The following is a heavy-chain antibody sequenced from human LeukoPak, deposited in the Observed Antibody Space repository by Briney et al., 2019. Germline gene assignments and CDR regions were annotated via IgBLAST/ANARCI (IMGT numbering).Heavy chain of an antibody. CDR1: RFTFSSYA. CDR3: ARLPIVGALDY. V-gene: IGHV3-30-3*01. CDR2: ISYDGSNK. J-gene: IGHJ4*02. D-gene: IGHD1-26*01. Sequence: PGGSLRLSCAASRFTFSSYAMHWVRQAPGKGLEWVAVISYDGSNKYYADSVKGRFTISRDNSKNTLYLQMNSLRAEDTAVYYCARLPIVGALDYWGQGTLVTVSS.